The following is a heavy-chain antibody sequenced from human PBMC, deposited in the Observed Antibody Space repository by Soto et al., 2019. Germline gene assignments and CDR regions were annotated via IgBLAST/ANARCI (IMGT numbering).Heavy chain of an antibody. J-gene: IGHJ2*01. CDR3: AHVVTRLWYFAL. Sequence: QITLKESGPTLVKPTQTLTLTCTFSGFSLSTSGVGVGWIRQPPGKALEWLALIYWDDDKRYSPSLTSRLTITKYTPKNPVVRTMTNMDPVDTATYYFAHVVTRLWYFALWGRGTLVTVS. CDR1: GFSLSTSGVG. V-gene: IGHV2-5*02. CDR2: IYWDDDK. D-gene: IGHD2-21*02.